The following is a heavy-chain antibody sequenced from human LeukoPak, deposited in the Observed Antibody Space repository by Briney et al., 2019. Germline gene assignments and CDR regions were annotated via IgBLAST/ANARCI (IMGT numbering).Heavy chain of an antibody. Sequence: GESLRLSCAASGFTFSNAWMSCVRQAAGEGLEWVGRIKSKTDGGTTDYAAPVKGRFTISRDDSKNTLYLQMNSLKTEDTAVYYCTTDLIGYYDSSGYYAFDPWGQGTLVTVSS. D-gene: IGHD3-22*01. CDR2: IKSKTDGGTT. CDR1: GFTFSNAW. J-gene: IGHJ5*02. V-gene: IGHV3-15*01. CDR3: TTDLIGYYDSSGYYAFDP.